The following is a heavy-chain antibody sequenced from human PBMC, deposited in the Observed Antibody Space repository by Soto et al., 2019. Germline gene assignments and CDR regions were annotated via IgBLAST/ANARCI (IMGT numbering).Heavy chain of an antibody. CDR1: GFTFSSYS. CDR2: ISSSSSYI. CDR3: ARSLRSVPYYDFWSGFPYYYGMDV. J-gene: IGHJ6*02. D-gene: IGHD3-3*01. Sequence: GGSLRLSCAASGFTFSSYSMNWVRQAPGKGLEWVSSISSSSSYIYYADSVKGRFTISRDNAKNSLYLQMNSLRAEDTAVYYCARSLRSVPYYDFWSGFPYYYGMDVWGQGTTVTVSS. V-gene: IGHV3-21*01.